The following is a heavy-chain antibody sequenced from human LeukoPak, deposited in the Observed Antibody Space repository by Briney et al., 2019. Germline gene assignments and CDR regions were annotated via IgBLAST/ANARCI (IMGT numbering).Heavy chain of an antibody. CDR1: GFTFSGYA. V-gene: IGHV3-23*01. Sequence: GGSLRLSCAASGFTFSGYAMSWVRQAPGKGLEWVSAISGSGGSTYYADSVKGRFTIYRDNSKNTLYLQMNSLRAEDTAVYYCAKPVLGTFGVVITLYYFDYWGGGTLVTVSS. CDR2: ISGSGGST. J-gene: IGHJ4*02. D-gene: IGHD3-3*01. CDR3: AKPVLGTFGVVITLYYFDY.